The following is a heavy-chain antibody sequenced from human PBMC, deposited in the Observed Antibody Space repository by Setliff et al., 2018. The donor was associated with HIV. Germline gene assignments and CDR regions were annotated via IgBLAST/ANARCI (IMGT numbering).Heavy chain of an antibody. CDR3: VRDKDWAFDY. V-gene: IGHV3-48*01. CDR2: IFSGSDTA. CDR1: GFTFSSYG. Sequence: LSCAASGFTFSSYGMNWVRQTPGKGLEWLSYIFSGSDTADYADSVRGRFTISRDNAKNSLYLQMNSLRAEDTAVYYCVRDKDWAFDYWGQGTLVTVSS. J-gene: IGHJ4*02. D-gene: IGHD3-9*01.